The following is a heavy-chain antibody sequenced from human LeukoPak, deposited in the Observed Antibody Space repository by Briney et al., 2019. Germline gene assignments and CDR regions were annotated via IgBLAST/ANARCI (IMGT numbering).Heavy chain of an antibody. CDR3: ARHGSGGGDYYFYYMDV. D-gene: IGHD2-15*01. J-gene: IGHJ6*03. Sequence: SETLSLTCSVSGGSISSSSYYWGLIRQPPGKGLEWIGSIYYSGSTYYNPSLRSRVTISLDTSKNQFSLKLSSVTAADTAVYYCARHGSGGGDYYFYYMDVWGKGTTVTVSS. CDR1: GGSISSSSYY. CDR2: IYYSGST. V-gene: IGHV4-39*01.